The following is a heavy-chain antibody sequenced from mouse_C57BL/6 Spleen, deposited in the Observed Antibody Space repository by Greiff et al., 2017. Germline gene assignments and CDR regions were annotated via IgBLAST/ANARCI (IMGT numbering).Heavy chain of an antibody. J-gene: IGHJ2*01. D-gene: IGHD4-1*01. Sequence: DVKLVESGGGLVQPGGSLKLSCAASGFTFSDYYMYWVRQTPEKRLEWVAYISNGGGSTYYPDTVKGRFTISRDNAKNTLYLQMSRLKSEDTAMYYWARRKLGYFDYWGQGTTLTVSS. V-gene: IGHV5-12*01. CDR1: GFTFSDYY. CDR2: ISNGGGST. CDR3: ARRKLGYFDY.